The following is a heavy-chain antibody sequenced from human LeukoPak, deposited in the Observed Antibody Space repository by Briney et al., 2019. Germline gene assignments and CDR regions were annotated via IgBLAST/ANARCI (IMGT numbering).Heavy chain of an antibody. D-gene: IGHD4-11*01. J-gene: IGHJ5*02. CDR2: INHSGST. CDR3: ARGWTTVTTFGWFDP. V-gene: IGHV4-34*01. CDR1: GGSFSGYY. Sequence: PSETLSLTCAVYGGSFSGYYWSWIRQPPGKGLEWIGEINHSGSTNYNPSLKSRVTISVDTSKNQFSLKLSSVTAADTAVYYCARGWTTVTTFGWFDPWGQGTLVTVSS.